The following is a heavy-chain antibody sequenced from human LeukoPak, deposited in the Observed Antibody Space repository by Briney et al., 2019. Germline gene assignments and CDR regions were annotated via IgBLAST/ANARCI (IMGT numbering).Heavy chain of an antibody. CDR3: ARDLIAVAGTEDY. V-gene: IGHV3-33*01. CDR1: GFTFSSYG. Sequence: GGSLRLSCAASGFTFSSYGMHWVRQAPGKGLEWVAVIWYDGSNKYYADPVKGRFTISRDNSKNTLYLQMNSLRAEDTAVYYCARDLIAVAGTEDYWGQGTLVTVSS. J-gene: IGHJ4*01. D-gene: IGHD6-19*01. CDR2: IWYDGSNK.